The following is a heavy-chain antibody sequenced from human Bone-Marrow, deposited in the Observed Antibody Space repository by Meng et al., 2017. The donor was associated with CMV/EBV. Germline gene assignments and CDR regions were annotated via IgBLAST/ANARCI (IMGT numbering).Heavy chain of an antibody. CDR3: ARDSPRSSGRGWFDFWSGMDV. V-gene: IGHV1-69*10. Sequence: SVKVSCKASGGTFSSYAISWVRQAPGQGLEWMGGIIPILGIANYAQKFQGRVTITADKSTSTAYMELSSLRSEDTAVYYCARDSPRSSGRGWFDFWSGMDVWGRGTTVTVSS. J-gene: IGHJ6*02. D-gene: IGHD3-3*01. CDR1: GGTFSSYA. CDR2: IIPILGIA.